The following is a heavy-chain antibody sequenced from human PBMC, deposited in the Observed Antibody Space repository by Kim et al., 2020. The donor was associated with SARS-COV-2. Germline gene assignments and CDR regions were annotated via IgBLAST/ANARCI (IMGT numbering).Heavy chain of an antibody. D-gene: IGHD5-18*01. J-gene: IGHJ6*02. CDR1: GFTFSSYS. CDR2: ISSSSSYI. V-gene: IGHV3-21*01. Sequence: GGSLRLSCAASGFTFSSYSMNWVRQAPGKGLEWVSSISSSSSYIYYADSVKGRFTISRDNAKNSLYLQMNSLRAEDTAVYYCARVDKGYGYRDYYYYGMDVWGQGTTVTVSS. CDR3: ARVDKGYGYRDYYYYGMDV.